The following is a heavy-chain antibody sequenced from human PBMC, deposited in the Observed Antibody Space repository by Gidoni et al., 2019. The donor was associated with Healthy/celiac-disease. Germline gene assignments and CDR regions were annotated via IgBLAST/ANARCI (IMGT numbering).Heavy chain of an antibody. V-gene: IGHV3-30*03. CDR3: VTDRYYDSSGYDRDY. J-gene: IGHJ4*02. CDR2: ISYDGINK. D-gene: IGHD3-22*01. CDR1: GFTFRSYG. Sequence: QVQLVESGGGVVQPGRSLRLSCAASGFTFRSYGMHWVRQAPGKGLEWVAVISYDGINKYYADSVKGRFTISRDNSKNTLYLQMNSLRAEDTSVYYCVTDRYYDSSGYDRDYWGQGTLVTVSS.